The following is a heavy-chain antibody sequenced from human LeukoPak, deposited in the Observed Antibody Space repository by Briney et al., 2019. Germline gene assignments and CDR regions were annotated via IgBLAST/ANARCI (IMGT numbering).Heavy chain of an antibody. Sequence: GPLRLSCAASGFTFSSYAMSWVRQAPGKGLEWVSAISGSGGSTYYADSVKGRFTISRDNSKNTLYLQMNSLRAEDTAVYYCAKDGWGSRYCSGGSCYYWGQGTLVTVSS. CDR3: AKDGWGSRYCSGGSCYY. CDR2: ISGSGGST. V-gene: IGHV3-23*01. J-gene: IGHJ4*02. CDR1: GFTFSSYA. D-gene: IGHD2-15*01.